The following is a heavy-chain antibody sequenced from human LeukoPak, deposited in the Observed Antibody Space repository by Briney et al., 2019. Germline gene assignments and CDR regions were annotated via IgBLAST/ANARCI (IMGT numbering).Heavy chain of an antibody. Sequence: SETLSLTCTVSSGSINSYYWGWVRQPAGRGLEWIGRIYTTGTTHYNPSLKSRLTMSIDTSKRQFSLNLMSVTAADTAIYYCARHGYTASHYFLDYWGQGTLVTVSS. V-gene: IGHV4-4*07. D-gene: IGHD3-16*01. CDR1: SGSINSYY. CDR2: IYTTGTT. CDR3: ARHGYTASHYFLDY. J-gene: IGHJ4*02.